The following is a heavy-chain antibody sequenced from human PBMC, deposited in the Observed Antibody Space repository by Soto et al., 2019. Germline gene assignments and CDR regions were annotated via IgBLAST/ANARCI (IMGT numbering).Heavy chain of an antibody. J-gene: IGHJ4*02. V-gene: IGHV1-2*04. D-gene: IGHD3-10*01. CDR2: INPNSGGT. CDR3: ARVGYYYGSGSYYWTYFDY. Sequence: GASVKVSCKASGYTFTGYYMHWVRQAPGQGLEWMGWINPNSGGTNYAQKFQGWVTMTRDTSISTAYMELSRLRSDDTAVYYCARVGYYYGSGSYYWTYFDYWGQGTLVTVSS. CDR1: GYTFTGYY.